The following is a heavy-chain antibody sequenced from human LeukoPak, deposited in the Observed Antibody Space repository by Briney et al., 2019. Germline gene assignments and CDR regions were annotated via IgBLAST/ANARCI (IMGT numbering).Heavy chain of an antibody. J-gene: IGHJ3*02. V-gene: IGHV1-2*06. Sequence: ASVKVSCKASGYTFTGYYMHWVRQAPGQGLEWMGRINPNSGGTNYAQKFQGRVTMTRDTSISTAYMELSRLRSDDTAVYYCAREAPLYYYDSSGAFDIWGQGTMVTVSS. CDR1: GYTFTGYY. CDR2: INPNSGGT. CDR3: AREAPLYYYDSSGAFDI. D-gene: IGHD3-22*01.